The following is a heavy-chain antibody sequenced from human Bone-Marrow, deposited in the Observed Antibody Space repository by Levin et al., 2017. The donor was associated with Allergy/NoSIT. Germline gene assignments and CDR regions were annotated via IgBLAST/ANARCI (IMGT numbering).Heavy chain of an antibody. CDR1: GFTFSSYW. CDR2: IKQDGSEK. Sequence: GESLKISCAASGFTFSSYWMSWVRQAPGKGLEWVANIKQDGSEKYYVDSVKGRFTISRDNAKNSLYLQMNSLRAEDTAVYYCARVRGYEPHFDYWGQGTLVTVSS. CDR3: ARVRGYEPHFDY. D-gene: IGHD3-10*01. J-gene: IGHJ4*02. V-gene: IGHV3-7*01.